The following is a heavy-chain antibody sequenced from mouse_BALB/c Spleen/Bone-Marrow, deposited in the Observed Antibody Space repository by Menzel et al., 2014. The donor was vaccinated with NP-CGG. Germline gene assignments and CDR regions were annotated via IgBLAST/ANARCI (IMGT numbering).Heavy chain of an antibody. Sequence: VQLKESGAELVKPGASVKLSCTASGFNIXDTYMHWVKQRPEQGLEWIGRIDPANGNTKYDPKFQGKATITADTSSNTAHLHLSSLTSEDTAVYYCANDWFAYWGQGTLVTVSA. D-gene: IGHD2-3*01. J-gene: IGHJ3*01. V-gene: IGHV14-3*02. CDR3: ANDWFAY. CDR2: IDPANGNT. CDR1: GFNIXDTY.